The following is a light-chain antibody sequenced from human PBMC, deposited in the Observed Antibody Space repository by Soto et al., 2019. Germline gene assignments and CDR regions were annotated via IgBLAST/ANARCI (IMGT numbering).Light chain of an antibody. Sequence: ILMTQSPATLSVSPGERATLSCRASQSVSNNLAWYQQKPGQAPRLLIYDASTRATGIPARFSGSGSGTEFTLTISGLQSEDFAVYYCQQYNKLPPWTFGQGTKVES. V-gene: IGKV3-15*01. CDR1: QSVSNN. CDR3: QQYNKLPPWT. J-gene: IGKJ1*01. CDR2: DAS.